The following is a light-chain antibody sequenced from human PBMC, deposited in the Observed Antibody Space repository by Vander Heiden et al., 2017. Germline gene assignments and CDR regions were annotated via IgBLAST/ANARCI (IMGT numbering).Light chain of an antibody. CDR3: QQTTIFPRT. CDR1: ENINTL. V-gene: IGKV1D-12*01. J-gene: IGKJ5*01. CDR2: TAT. Sequence: DIQMTQSPSSVSAFVGDRVTITSRASENINTLLAWYQQKPGKAPKLLIYTATGLQSGVPSRFSGSGSGTDFTLTIDNLQPEDFATYYCQQTTIFPRTFGQGTRLEIK.